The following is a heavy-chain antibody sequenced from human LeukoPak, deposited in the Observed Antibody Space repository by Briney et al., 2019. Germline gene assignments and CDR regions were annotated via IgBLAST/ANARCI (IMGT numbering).Heavy chain of an antibody. J-gene: IGHJ4*02. CDR2: ISSSSSTI. CDR1: GFTFSSYS. CDR3: ARDSDPDYYGSGRPFDY. Sequence: GGSLRPSCAASGFTFSSYSMNWVRQAPGKGLEWVSYISSSSSTIYYADSVKGRFTISRDNAKNSLYLQMNSLRDEDTAVYYCARDSDPDYYGSGRPFDYWGQGTLVTVSS. D-gene: IGHD3-10*01. V-gene: IGHV3-48*02.